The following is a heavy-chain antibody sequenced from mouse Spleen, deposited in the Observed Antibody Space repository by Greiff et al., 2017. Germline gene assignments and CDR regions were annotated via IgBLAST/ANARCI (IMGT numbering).Heavy chain of an antibody. CDR2: IYPGSGST. V-gene: IGHV1S22*01. Sequence: LQQPGSELVRPGASVKLSCKASGYTFTSYWMHWVKQRPGQGLEWIGNIYPGSGSTNYDEKFKSRATLTVDTSSSTAYMQLSSLTSEDSAVYYCTRDYGSSFFDYWGQGTTLTVSS. D-gene: IGHD1-1*01. J-gene: IGHJ2*01. CDR3: TRDYGSSFFDY. CDR1: GYTFTSYW.